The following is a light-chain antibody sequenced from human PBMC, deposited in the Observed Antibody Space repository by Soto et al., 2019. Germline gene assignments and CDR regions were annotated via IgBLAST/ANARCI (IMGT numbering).Light chain of an antibody. J-gene: IGKJ2*01. CDR3: QQFSNWPLLYT. CDR2: GAS. CDR1: QSVSTY. V-gene: IGKV3-15*01. Sequence: EIVMTQSPATLSVSPGERATLSCRASQSVSTYLVWYQQRPGQAPRLLIYGASTRATGVPARFSGSGSGTEFTLTISSLQSEDFGIYYCQQFSNWPLLYTFGQGTKLEIK.